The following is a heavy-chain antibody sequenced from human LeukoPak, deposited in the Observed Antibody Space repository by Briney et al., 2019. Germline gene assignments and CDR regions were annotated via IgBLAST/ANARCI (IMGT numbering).Heavy chain of an antibody. J-gene: IGHJ3*02. D-gene: IGHD3-9*01. Sequence: SETLSLTCAVSGGSISSGGYSWSWIRQPPGKGLEWIGYIYPSGNTYYNPSLESRVTISVDRSKNQLSLKLSSVTAADTAVYYCAKEGGYYNILTGYSPGAFDIWGQGTMVTVSS. CDR3: AKEGGYYNILTGYSPGAFDI. CDR2: IYPSGNT. V-gene: IGHV4-30-2*01. CDR1: GGSISSGGYS.